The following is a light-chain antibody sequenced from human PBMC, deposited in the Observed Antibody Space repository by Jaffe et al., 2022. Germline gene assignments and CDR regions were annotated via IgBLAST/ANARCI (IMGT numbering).Light chain of an antibody. V-gene: IGLV3-1*01. Sequence: SYELTQPPSVSVSPGQTASITCSGDKLGDKYACWYQQKPGQSPVLVIYQDIKRPSGIPERFSGSNSGNTATLTISGTQAMDEADYYCQAWDSSIAVFGGGTKLTVL. J-gene: IGLJ3*02. CDR3: QAWDSSIAV. CDR1: KLGDKY. CDR2: QDI.